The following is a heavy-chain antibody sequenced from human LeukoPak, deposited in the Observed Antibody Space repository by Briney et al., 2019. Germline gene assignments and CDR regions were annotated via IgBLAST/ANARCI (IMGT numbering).Heavy chain of an antibody. CDR3: ARPRNSGQLAGKYFQH. V-gene: IGHV4-34*01. CDR2: INRGGST. J-gene: IGHJ1*01. CDR1: GGSFSGYY. D-gene: IGHD6-13*01. Sequence: PSETLSLTCAVYGGSFSGYYWSWIRQPPGKGLEGIGDINRGGSTKYNPSLKSRVIISVDTSKNQFSLNLSSVTAADTAVYYCARPRNSGQLAGKYFQHWGQGTLVTVSS.